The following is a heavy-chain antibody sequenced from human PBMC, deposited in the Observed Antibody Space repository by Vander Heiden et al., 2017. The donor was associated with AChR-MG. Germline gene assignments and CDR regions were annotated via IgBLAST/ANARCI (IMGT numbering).Heavy chain of an antibody. J-gene: IGHJ3*02. CDR3: ARVGGFWSDHDAFDI. CDR1: GFTFSSYA. Sequence: QVQLVESGGGVVQPGRSLRLSCAASGFTFSSYAMHWVRQAPGKGLEWVAVISYDGSNKYYADSGKGRFTISRDNSKNTLYLQMNSLRAEDTAVYYCARVGGFWSDHDAFDIWGQGTMVTVSS. D-gene: IGHD3-3*01. CDR2: ISYDGSNK. V-gene: IGHV3-30-3*01.